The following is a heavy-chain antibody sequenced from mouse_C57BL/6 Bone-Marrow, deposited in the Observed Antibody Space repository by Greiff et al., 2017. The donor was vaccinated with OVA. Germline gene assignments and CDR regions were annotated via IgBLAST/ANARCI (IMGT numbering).Heavy chain of an antibody. Sequence: QVHVKQPGAELVMPGASVKLSCKASGYTFTSYWMHWVKQRPGQGLEWIGEIDPSDSYTNYNQKFKGKSTLTVDKSSSTAYMQLSSLTSEDSAVYYCARDGYYVYYAMDYWGQGTSVTVSS. D-gene: IGHD2-3*01. CDR3: ARDGYYVYYAMDY. CDR2: IDPSDSYT. J-gene: IGHJ4*01. V-gene: IGHV1-69*01. CDR1: GYTFTSYW.